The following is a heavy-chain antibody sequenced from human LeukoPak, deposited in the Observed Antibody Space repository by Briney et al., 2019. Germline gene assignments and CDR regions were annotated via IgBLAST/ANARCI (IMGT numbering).Heavy chain of an antibody. CDR2: ISSSSSYI. CDR3: ARDVRWTAMVQGSDV. J-gene: IGHJ6*02. Sequence: GGSLRLSCAASGFTFSSYSMNWVRQAPGKGLEWVSSISSSSSYIYYADSVKGRFTISRDNAKNSLYLQMNSLRAEDTAVYYCARDVRWTAMVQGSDVWGQGTTVTVSS. D-gene: IGHD5-18*01. V-gene: IGHV3-21*01. CDR1: GFTFSSYS.